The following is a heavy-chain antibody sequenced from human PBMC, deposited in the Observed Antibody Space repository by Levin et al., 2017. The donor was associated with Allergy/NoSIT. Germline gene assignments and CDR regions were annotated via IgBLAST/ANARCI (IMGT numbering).Heavy chain of an antibody. D-gene: IGHD3-10*01. CDR1: GFTFRDYS. J-gene: IGHJ4*02. Sequence: GESLKISCAASGFTFRDYSMTWVRQAPGKGLEWVSYISSGTPIHYTDSVKGRCIISRDNGRSSVYLQLNHLRAEDTAVYYCATVSYESVSFFHLDQWGQGSLVSVSS. CDR2: ISSGTPI. V-gene: IGHV3-69-1*01. CDR3: ATVSYESVSFFHLDQ.